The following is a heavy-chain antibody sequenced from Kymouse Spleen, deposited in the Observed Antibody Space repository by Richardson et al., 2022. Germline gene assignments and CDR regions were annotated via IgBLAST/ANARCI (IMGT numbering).Heavy chain of an antibody. Sequence: EVQLVESGGGLVKPGGSLRLSCAASGFTFSNAWMSWVRQAPGKGLEWVGRIKSKTDGGTTDYAAPVKGRFTISRDDSKNTLYLQMNSLKTEDTAVYYCTTLPMVRGANFDYWGQGTLVTVSS. CDR2: IKSKTDGGTT. V-gene: IGHV3-15*01. CDR1: GFTFSNAW. D-gene: IGHD3-10*01. CDR3: TTLPMVRGANFDY. J-gene: IGHJ4*02.